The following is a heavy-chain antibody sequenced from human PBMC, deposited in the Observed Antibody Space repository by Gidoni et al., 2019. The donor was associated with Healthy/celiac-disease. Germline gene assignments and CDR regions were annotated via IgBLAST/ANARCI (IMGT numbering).Heavy chain of an antibody. V-gene: IGHV4-39*01. D-gene: IGHD3-9*01. J-gene: IGHJ5*02. CDR3: ARHLVYYDILTGYYSRWFDP. CDR1: GGPISSTSYY. Sequence: HLQLQESGPGLVKPSETLALTCTVSGGPISSTSYYWGWIRQPPGKGLEWIGSISYSGSTYYYPSLKSRVTISVDTSKTQFSLKLSSVTAADLSVYYCARHLVYYDILTGYYSRWFDPWGQGTLVTVSS. CDR2: ISYSGST.